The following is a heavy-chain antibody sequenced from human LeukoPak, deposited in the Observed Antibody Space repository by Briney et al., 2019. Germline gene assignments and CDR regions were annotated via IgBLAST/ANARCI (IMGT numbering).Heavy chain of an antibody. Sequence: ASVKDSCKASLGIFIRYPISEVRPAPSQGREGVGRITTILGIANYAQKFQGRVTITAEKSTSTAYMELSSLRSEDTAVYYCTREARPDYGDYGYWGQGTLVTVSS. CDR2: ITTILGIA. CDR3: TREARPDYGDYGY. V-gene: IGHV1-69*04. CDR1: LGIFIRYP. D-gene: IGHD3-16*01. J-gene: IGHJ4*02.